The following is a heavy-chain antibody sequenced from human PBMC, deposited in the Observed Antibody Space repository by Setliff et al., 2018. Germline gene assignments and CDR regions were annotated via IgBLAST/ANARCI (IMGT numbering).Heavy chain of an antibody. V-gene: IGHV3-23*01. CDR1: GFIFSPYA. D-gene: IGHD3-16*01. Sequence: GGSLRLSCEASGFIFSPYAMVWVRQAPGKGLEWVSIISGDASYTAYADSVKGRFTISRDNSKNTLYLQMNSLRAEDTAVYYCARDGGEYWGQGTLVTVSS. J-gene: IGHJ4*02. CDR2: ISGDASYT. CDR3: ARDGGEY.